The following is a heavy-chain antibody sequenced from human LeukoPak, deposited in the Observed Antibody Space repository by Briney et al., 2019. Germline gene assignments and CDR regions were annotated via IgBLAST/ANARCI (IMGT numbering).Heavy chain of an antibody. V-gene: IGHV4-4*09. CDR2: VYTSGPT. CDR3: ASTMSAYYSGIYYYIDV. D-gene: IGHD3-3*01. J-gene: IGHJ6*03. CDR1: GVSISSYY. Sequence: ASETLSLTCTVSGVSISSYYWSWLRQPPGKGLEWVGYVYTSGPTNYNPSLKSRVTISGDTSKNQFSLKLSSVTAADTAVYYCASTMSAYYSGIYYYIDVWGKGTTVTVSS.